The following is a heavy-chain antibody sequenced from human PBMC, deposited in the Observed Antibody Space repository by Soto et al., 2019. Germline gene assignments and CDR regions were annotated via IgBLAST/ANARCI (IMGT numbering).Heavy chain of an antibody. V-gene: IGHV3-30*18. CDR2: ISYDGTNT. CDR3: AKSVRYCLGSSCSPEAFDV. Sequence: QVHLVESGGGVVQPGMSLRLSCVASGFTFSDSGMHWVRQAPGKGLEWVAAISYDGTNTYYADSVNDRFTISRDNAKDPLYLQVNSLRAEDTAVYYCAKSVRYCLGSSCSPEAFDVWGQGTVVSFSS. J-gene: IGHJ3*01. D-gene: IGHD2-15*01. CDR1: GFTFSDSG.